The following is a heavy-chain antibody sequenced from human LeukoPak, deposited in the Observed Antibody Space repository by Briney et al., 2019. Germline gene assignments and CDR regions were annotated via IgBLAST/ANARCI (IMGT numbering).Heavy chain of an antibody. J-gene: IGHJ3*02. CDR3: AKDENTYYYDSSGYCDAFDI. Sequence: GGSLRLSCAASGFTFSSYAMSWVRQVPGKGLEWVSSISGHTADTYYADSVKGRFTISRDNSKNTLYLQMNSLRAEDTAVYYCAKDENTYYYDSSGYCDAFDIWGQGTMVTVSS. D-gene: IGHD3-22*01. CDR2: ISGHTADT. V-gene: IGHV3-23*01. CDR1: GFTFSSYA.